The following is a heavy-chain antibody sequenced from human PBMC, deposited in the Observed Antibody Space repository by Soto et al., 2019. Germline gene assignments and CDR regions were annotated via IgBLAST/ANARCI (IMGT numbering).Heavy chain of an antibody. CDR3: AREPRDFWSGYYKY. V-gene: IGHV3-53*01. Sequence: GGSLRLSCAASGFSVSSNYMSWVRQAPGKGLEWVSVIYSGGTTHYADSVKGRFTISRDNSKNTLYLQMNSLRAEDTAVYYCAREPRDFWSGYYKYWGQGTLVTVSS. CDR1: GFSVSSNY. J-gene: IGHJ4*02. CDR2: IYSGGTT. D-gene: IGHD3-3*01.